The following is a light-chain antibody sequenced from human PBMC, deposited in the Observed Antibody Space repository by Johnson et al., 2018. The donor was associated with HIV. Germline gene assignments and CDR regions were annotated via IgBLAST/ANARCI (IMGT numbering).Light chain of an antibody. V-gene: IGLV1-51*01. Sequence: QPVLTQPPSVSAAPGQKVTISCSGSSSNIGNNYVSWYQQLPGTAPKLLIYDNNKRPSGIPDRFSGSKSGTSATLGITGLQTGAEADYYCGTWDSSLSAGVYVFGTGTKVTVL. J-gene: IGLJ1*01. CDR2: DNN. CDR3: GTWDSSLSAGVYV. CDR1: SSNIGNNY.